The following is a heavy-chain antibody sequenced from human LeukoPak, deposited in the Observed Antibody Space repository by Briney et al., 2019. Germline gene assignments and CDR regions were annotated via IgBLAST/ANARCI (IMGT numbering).Heavy chain of an antibody. D-gene: IGHD6-13*01. J-gene: IGHJ6*03. CDR3: ARGRQSSSWYVGYYYYYYMDV. V-gene: IGHV4-34*01. CDR1: GGSFSGYY. Sequence: SETLSLAYAVYGGSFSGYYWSWIRQPPGKGLEWIGEINHSGSTNYNPSLKSRVTISVDTSKNQFSPKLSSVTAADTAVYYCARGRQSSSWYVGYYYYYYMDVWGKGTTVTVSS. CDR2: INHSGST.